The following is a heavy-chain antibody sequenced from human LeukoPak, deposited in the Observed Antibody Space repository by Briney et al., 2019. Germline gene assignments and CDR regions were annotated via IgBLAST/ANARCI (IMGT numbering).Heavy chain of an antibody. Sequence: PGESLKISCKGSGYSFTSYWIGWVRQMPGKGQEWMGIIYPGDSDTRYSPSFQGQVTISADKSISTAYLQWSSLKASDTAMYYCARRTGGSGSYSAFDIWGQGTMVTVSS. D-gene: IGHD1-26*01. CDR1: GYSFTSYW. V-gene: IGHV5-51*01. CDR2: IYPGDSDT. CDR3: ARRTGGSGSYSAFDI. J-gene: IGHJ3*02.